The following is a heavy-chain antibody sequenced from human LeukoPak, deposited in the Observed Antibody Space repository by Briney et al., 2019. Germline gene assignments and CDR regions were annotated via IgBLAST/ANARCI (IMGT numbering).Heavy chain of an antibody. Sequence: PSETLSLTCAVYGGSFSGYYWSWIRQPPGKGLEWIGEINHSGSTNYNPSLKSRVTISVDTSKNQFSLKLSSVTAADTAVYYCARRRPLYFDYWGQGTLVTVSS. CDR2: INHSGST. V-gene: IGHV4-34*01. CDR3: ARRRPLYFDY. D-gene: IGHD6-6*01. CDR1: GGSFSGYY. J-gene: IGHJ4*02.